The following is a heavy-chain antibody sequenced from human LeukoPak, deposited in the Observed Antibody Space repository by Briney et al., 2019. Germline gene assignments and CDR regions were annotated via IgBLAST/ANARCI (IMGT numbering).Heavy chain of an antibody. J-gene: IGHJ4*02. Sequence: GASVKVSCKASGYTFSSYDINWVRQATGQGLEWMGWINPNSGGTNYEQKFQGRVTMTRDTSISTAYMELSRLRSDDTAVYYCARASTVTRKFDYWGQGTLVTVSS. V-gene: IGHV1-2*02. D-gene: IGHD4-17*01. CDR1: GYTFSSYD. CDR2: INPNSGGT. CDR3: ARASTVTRKFDY.